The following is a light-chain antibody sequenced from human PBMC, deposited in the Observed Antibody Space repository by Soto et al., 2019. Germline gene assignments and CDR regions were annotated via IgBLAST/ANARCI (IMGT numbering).Light chain of an antibody. V-gene: IGKV1-5*01. Sequence: DIQMTQSPSTLSASVGDRVTITCRASQSISSWLAWYQQKPGKAPKLLIYDASSLESGVPSRFSGSGSGTEFPITFSSLQPDDFATYYCQQYNSAWTFGQGTKVEIK. J-gene: IGKJ1*01. CDR2: DAS. CDR1: QSISSW. CDR3: QQYNSAWT.